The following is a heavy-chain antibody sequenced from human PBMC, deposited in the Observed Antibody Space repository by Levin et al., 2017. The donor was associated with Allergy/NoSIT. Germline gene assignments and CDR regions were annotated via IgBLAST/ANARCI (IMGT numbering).Heavy chain of an antibody. D-gene: IGHD1-7*01. Sequence: LSLTCAASDFSVSKSYISWVRQVPGKGLEWVSIVYGSGRTNYAASVKGRFTISRDNSKNAVDLQMNSLSAEDAAVYYCAREGLVTGTRAFDLWGRGTLVSVSS. CDR3: AREGLVTGTRAFDL. CDR1: DFSVSKSY. V-gene: IGHV3-53*01. J-gene: IGHJ3*01. CDR2: VYGSGRT.